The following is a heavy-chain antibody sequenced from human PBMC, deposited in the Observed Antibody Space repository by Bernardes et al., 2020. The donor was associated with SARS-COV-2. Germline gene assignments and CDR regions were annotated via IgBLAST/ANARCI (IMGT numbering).Heavy chain of an antibody. J-gene: IGHJ4*02. CDR3: ARGLRSLRGTV. V-gene: IGHV4-34*01. Sequence: TLSLTCAVYGGSFSDYYWSWIRQPPGKGLEWIGEISHSGSTHYTPSLKSRVTMSVDTSKNQFSLKLSSVTAADTAVYYCARGLRSLRGTVWGQGTLVTVSS. D-gene: IGHD3-10*01. CDR1: GGSFSDYY. CDR2: ISHSGST.